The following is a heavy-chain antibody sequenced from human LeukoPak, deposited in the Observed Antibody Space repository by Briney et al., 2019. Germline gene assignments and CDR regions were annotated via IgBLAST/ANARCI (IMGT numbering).Heavy chain of an antibody. CDR1: GGSMISYY. CDR3: AKELRITMVRAYFYYLDV. CDR2: IHHSGST. J-gene: IGHJ6*03. D-gene: IGHD3-10*01. V-gene: IGHV4-59*01. Sequence: PSETLSLTCTVSGGSMISYYWSWIRQTPGKGLEWIGNIHHSGSTNYSPSLESRVTISVDTSKNQFSLELTSVTAADTAVYYCAKELRITMVRAYFYYLDVWGKGTTVTISS.